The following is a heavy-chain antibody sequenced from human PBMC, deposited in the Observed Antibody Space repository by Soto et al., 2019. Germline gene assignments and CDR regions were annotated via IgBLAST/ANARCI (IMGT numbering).Heavy chain of an antibody. V-gene: IGHV1-69*06. CDR2: IIPIFGTA. CDR3: ARKYSSSWYDCLDP. D-gene: IGHD6-13*01. Sequence: GASVKVSCKASGGTFSSYAISWVRQAPGQGLEWMGGIIPIFGTANYAQKFQGRVTITADKSTSTAYMELSSLRSEDTAVYYCARKYSSSWYDCLDPWGQGTLVTVSS. CDR1: GGTFSSYA. J-gene: IGHJ5*02.